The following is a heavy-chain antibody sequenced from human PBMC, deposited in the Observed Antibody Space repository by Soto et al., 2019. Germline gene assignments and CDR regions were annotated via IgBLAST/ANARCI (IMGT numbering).Heavy chain of an antibody. V-gene: IGHV4-30-2*01. CDR1: GGSISSGGYS. J-gene: IGHJ5*02. Sequence: PSETLSLTCAVSGGSISSGGYSGSWIRQPPGKGLEWIGYIYHSGSTYYNPSLKSRVTISVDRSKNQFSLKLSSVTAADTAVYYCARVPGPWGQGTLVTVSS. CDR2: IYHSGST. CDR3: ARVPGP.